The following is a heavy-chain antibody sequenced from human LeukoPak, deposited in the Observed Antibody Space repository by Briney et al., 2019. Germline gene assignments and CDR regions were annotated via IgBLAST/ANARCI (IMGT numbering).Heavy chain of an antibody. CDR3: AREFTSGWIDY. CDR1: GFTFSYFG. CDR2: ISSSGTYI. J-gene: IGHJ4*02. D-gene: IGHD6-19*01. Sequence: PGGSLRLSCVASGFTFSYFGMNWVRQAPGEGLEWVSSISSSGTYIYSTDSVKGRFTISRDKAKNSLYLLMNSLRAEDTDVYYCAREFTSGWIDYWGQGTLVTVSS. V-gene: IGHV3-21*01.